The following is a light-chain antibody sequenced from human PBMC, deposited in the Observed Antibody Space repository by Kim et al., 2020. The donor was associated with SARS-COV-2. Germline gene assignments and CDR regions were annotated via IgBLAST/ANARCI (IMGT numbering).Light chain of an antibody. CDR1: SSDFGDYDW. V-gene: IGLV2-14*03. CDR3: STYTTTTTL. Sequence: PGKSITISCTGTSSDFGDYDWVSWYQQHPGTGPKLMIYNVYNRPSGVSNRFSGSKSGNTASLHITGLQAEDEADYYCSTYTTTTTLFGGGTQLTVL. CDR2: NVY. J-gene: IGLJ3*02.